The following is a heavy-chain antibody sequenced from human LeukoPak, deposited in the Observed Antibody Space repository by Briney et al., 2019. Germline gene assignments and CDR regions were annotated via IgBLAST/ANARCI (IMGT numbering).Heavy chain of an antibody. CDR2: IHPNSGGT. D-gene: IGHD1-1*01. CDR3: ARFKSTGWSKYPFDY. CDR1: GFTFTGYY. Sequence: ASVKVSCKASGFTFTGYYIHWVRQAPGQGLEWMGWIHPNSGGTNYAQTFQGRVTMTRDTSTSTAYMELSRLRSDDTAVYYCARFKSTGWSKYPFDYWGQGTLVTVSS. V-gene: IGHV1-2*02. J-gene: IGHJ4*02.